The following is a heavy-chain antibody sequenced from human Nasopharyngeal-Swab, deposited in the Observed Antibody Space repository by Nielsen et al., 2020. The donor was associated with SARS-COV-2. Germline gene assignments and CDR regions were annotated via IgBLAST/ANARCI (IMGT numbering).Heavy chain of an antibody. V-gene: IGHV1-8*01. CDR3: ARGGWLLGNPTDLDY. CDR2: MNPNSGNT. J-gene: IGHJ4*02. Sequence: ASVKVSCKASGYTFTSYDINWVRHATGQGLEWMGWMNPNSGNTGYAQKFQGRVSMTRDTSTSTVYMELSSLRSEDTAVYYCARGGWLLGNPTDLDYWGPGTLVTVSS. CDR1: GYTFTSYD. D-gene: IGHD5-12*01.